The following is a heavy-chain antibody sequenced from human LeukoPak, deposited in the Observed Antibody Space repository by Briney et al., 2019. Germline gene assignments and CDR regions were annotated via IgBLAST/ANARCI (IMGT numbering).Heavy chain of an antibody. V-gene: IGHV3-48*02. CDR2: ITSSSSTM. J-gene: IGHJ4*02. CDR3: ARDLGSSWSFDY. Sequence: GGSLRLSCATSGFTFSSYIMNWVRQAPGKGLEWVSYITSSSSTMYYADSVKGRFTISRDNAKNSLYLQMDSLRDEDTAVYYCARDLGSSWSFDYWGQGTLVTVSS. CDR1: GFTFSSYI. D-gene: IGHD6-13*01.